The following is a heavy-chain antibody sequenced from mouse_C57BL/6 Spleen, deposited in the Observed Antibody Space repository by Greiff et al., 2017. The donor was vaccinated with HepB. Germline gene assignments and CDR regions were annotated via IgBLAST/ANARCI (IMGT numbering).Heavy chain of an antibody. D-gene: IGHD1-1*01. J-gene: IGHJ2*01. CDR1: GYTFTSYW. CDR2: IDPSDSYT. V-gene: IGHV1-59*01. Sequence: QVQLQQSGAELVRPGTSVKLSCKASGYTFTSYWMHWVKQRPGQGLEWIGVIDPSDSYTNYNQKFKGKATLTVDTSSSTAYMQLSSLTSEDSAVYYCARYPPYYYGSSPYYFDYWGQGTTLTVSS. CDR3: ARYPPYYYGSSPYYFDY.